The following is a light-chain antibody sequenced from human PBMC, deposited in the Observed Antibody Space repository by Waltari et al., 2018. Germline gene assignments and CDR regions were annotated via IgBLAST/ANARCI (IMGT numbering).Light chain of an antibody. CDR1: SSDVGGYNY. V-gene: IGLV2-14*03. Sequence: QSALTQPASVSGPPGQSITLSCTGTSSDVGGYNYVSWYQQHPGKAPKLMIYDVSNRPSGVSNRFSGSKSGNTASLTISGLQAEDEADYYCSSYTSSSTWVFGGGTKLTVL. J-gene: IGLJ3*02. CDR3: SSYTSSSTWV. CDR2: DVS.